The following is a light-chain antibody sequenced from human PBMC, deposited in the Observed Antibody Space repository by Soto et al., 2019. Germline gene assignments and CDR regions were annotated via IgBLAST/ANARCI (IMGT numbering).Light chain of an antibody. V-gene: IGLV2-23*01. CDR3: LSYAGRVV. Sequence: QSALTQPASESGSPGQSITISCTGTSSDVGSYNLLSWYQQHPGKAHKLMIYEGSRRPSGVFNRFSGSKSGNTASLTLSGLQAEDEADYDCLSYAGRVVFGGGTKRTVL. CDR2: EGS. J-gene: IGLJ2*01. CDR1: SSDVGSYNL.